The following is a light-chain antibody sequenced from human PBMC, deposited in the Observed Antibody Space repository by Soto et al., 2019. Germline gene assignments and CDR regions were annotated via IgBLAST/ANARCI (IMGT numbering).Light chain of an antibody. CDR1: QSVSSSY. Sequence: EIVLTQSPGTLSLSPGERATLSCRASQSVSSSYLAWYQQKPGQAPRLHIYGASSRATGIPDRFSGSGSGTDFTLTISRLEPEDFAVYYCQQYGSSSTFGPGTKVDIK. V-gene: IGKV3-20*01. J-gene: IGKJ3*01. CDR3: QQYGSSST. CDR2: GAS.